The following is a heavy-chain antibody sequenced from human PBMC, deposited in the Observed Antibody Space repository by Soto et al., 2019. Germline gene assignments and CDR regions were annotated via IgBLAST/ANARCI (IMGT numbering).Heavy chain of an antibody. Sequence: QVQLVESGGGVVQPGRSLRLSCAASGFTFSSYGMHWVRQAPGKGLEWVAVISYDGSNKYYADSVKGRFAISRDNSKNTLYLQMNSLRAEDTSVYYCAKWSGYYDYYFDYWGQGTLVTVSS. CDR1: GFTFSSYG. CDR2: ISYDGSNK. V-gene: IGHV3-30*18. J-gene: IGHJ4*02. D-gene: IGHD3-3*01. CDR3: AKWSGYYDYYFDY.